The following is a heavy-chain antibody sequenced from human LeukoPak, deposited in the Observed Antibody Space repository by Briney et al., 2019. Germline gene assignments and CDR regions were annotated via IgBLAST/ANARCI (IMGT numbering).Heavy chain of an antibody. CDR1: GDSISSSY. Sequence: PSETLSLTCTVSGDSISSSYWSWIRQPPAGKGLEWIGRISTSGSTNYNPSLKSRVTISVDKSKNQFSLKLSSVTAADTALYYCARDEEYDFWSGGVTNHYYCMDVWGKGTTVTVSS. CDR2: ISTSGST. CDR3: ARDEEYDFWSGGVTNHYYCMDV. J-gene: IGHJ6*03. V-gene: IGHV4-4*07. D-gene: IGHD3-3*01.